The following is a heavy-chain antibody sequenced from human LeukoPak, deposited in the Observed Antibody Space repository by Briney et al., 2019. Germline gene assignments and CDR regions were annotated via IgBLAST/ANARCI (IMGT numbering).Heavy chain of an antibody. J-gene: IGHJ4*02. CDR3: AKNSGWFRFDY. Sequence: GGSLRLSCAASGFTFSSSWMDWVRQAPGKGLEWVANIKEDGSEEYYVDSVKGRFTISRDNAKNSLYLQMNSLRAEDTAVYYCAKNSGWFRFDYWGQGTLVTVSS. CDR1: GFTFSSSW. V-gene: IGHV3-7*03. CDR2: IKEDGSEE. D-gene: IGHD6-13*01.